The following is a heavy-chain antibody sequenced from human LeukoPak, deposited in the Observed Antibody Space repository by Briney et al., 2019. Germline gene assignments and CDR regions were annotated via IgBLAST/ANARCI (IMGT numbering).Heavy chain of an antibody. CDR2: ISYDGSNK. J-gene: IGHJ4*02. Sequence: VGSLRLSCAASGFTFSSYAMHWVRQAPGKGLEWVAVISYDGSNKYYADSVKGRFTISRDNSKNTLYLQMNSLRAEDTAVYYCARGGRGSGYFDYWGQGTLVTVSS. CDR3: ARGGRGSGYFDY. V-gene: IGHV3-30-3*01. CDR1: GFTFSSYA. D-gene: IGHD3-3*01.